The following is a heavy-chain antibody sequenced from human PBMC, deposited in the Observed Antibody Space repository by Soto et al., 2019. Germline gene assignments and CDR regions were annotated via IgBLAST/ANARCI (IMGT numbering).Heavy chain of an antibody. J-gene: IGHJ4*02. Sequence: SETLSLTCAVSGGSISSSNWWSWVRQPPGKGLEWIGEINNSGSTNYNPSLKSRVTISVDTSKNQFSLKLTSVTAADTAVYYGARDKITGLFDYWGQGTLVTVSS. D-gene: IGHD2-8*02. V-gene: IGHV4-4*02. CDR2: INNSGST. CDR1: GGSISSSNW. CDR3: ARDKITGLFDY.